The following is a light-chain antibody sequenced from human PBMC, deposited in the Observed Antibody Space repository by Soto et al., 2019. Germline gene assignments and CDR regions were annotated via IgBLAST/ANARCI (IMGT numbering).Light chain of an antibody. Sequence: QSALTQPPSVSGAPGQRVTISCTGSNSNIGTGYDVHWYQQLPGTAPKLLIYGNTKRPSGVPDRFSGSKSGASASLAITGLQPEDEADYYCQSIDISLSGPVFGGGTKLTVL. J-gene: IGLJ2*01. V-gene: IGLV1-40*01. CDR2: GNT. CDR1: NSNIGTGYD. CDR3: QSIDISLSGPV.